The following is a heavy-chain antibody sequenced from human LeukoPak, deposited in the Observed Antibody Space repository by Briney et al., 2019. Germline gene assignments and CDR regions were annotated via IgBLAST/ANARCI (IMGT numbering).Heavy chain of an antibody. V-gene: IGHV3-30-3*01. CDR1: GFTFSSYA. J-gene: IGHJ4*02. CDR2: ISYDGSNK. CDR3: ASSPISIAVAGRDY. Sequence: PGRSLRLSCAASGFTFSSYAMHWVRQAPGKGLEWVAVISYDGSNKYYADSVKGRFTISRDNSKNTLYLQMNSLRAEDTAVYYCASSPISIAVAGRDYWGQGTLVTVSA. D-gene: IGHD6-19*01.